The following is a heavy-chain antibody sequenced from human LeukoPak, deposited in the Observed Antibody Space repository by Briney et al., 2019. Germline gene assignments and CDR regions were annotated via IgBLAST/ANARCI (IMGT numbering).Heavy chain of an antibody. CDR3: ARENYGDYNWFDP. CDR1: GFTVSSNY. V-gene: IGHV3-53*01. Sequence: GGSLRLSCGASGFTVSSNYMSWVRRAPGKGLEWVSVIYSGGSTYYADSVKGRFTISRDNSKNTLYLQMNSLRAEDTAVYYCARENYGDYNWFDPWGQGTLVTVSS. J-gene: IGHJ5*02. CDR2: IYSGGST. D-gene: IGHD4-17*01.